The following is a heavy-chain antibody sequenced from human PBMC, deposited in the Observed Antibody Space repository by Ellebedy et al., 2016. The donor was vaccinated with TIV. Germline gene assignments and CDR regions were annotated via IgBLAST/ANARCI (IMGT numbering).Heavy chain of an antibody. V-gene: IGHV1-69*13. J-gene: IGHJ2*01. D-gene: IGHD2-21*01. CDR3: ATKSVAEPGRIHWYFDV. CDR1: GGTFSDFN. CDR2: FIPMFGTT. Sequence: AASVKVSCKVSGGTFSDFNFNWVRQDPGQGLEWMAAFIPMFGTTNYEQKFQGRVTITADESTSTVYMELSDLKSDDTAVFYCATKSVAEPGRIHWYFDVWGRGTLITVSS.